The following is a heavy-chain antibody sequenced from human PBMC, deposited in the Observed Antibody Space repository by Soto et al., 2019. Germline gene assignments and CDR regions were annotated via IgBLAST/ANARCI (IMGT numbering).Heavy chain of an antibody. V-gene: IGHV4-31*03. CDR3: ARQIRFLETKNWFDP. Sequence: SETLSLTCTVSGGSISSGGYYWSWIRQHPRKGLEWIGYIYYSGSTYYNPSLKSRVTISVDTSKNQFSLKLSSVTAADTAVYYCARQIRFLETKNWFDPWGQGTLVTVSS. J-gene: IGHJ5*02. CDR2: IYYSGST. CDR1: GGSISSGGYY. D-gene: IGHD3-3*01.